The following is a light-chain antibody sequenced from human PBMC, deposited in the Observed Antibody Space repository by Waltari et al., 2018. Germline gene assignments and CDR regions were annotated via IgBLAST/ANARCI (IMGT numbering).Light chain of an antibody. J-gene: IGLJ2*01. Sequence: SYVVTQSPSVSVAPGETARITCGGDNIGSTSVHWYQQRPGQAPVLVISYDSDRPSGIPERFSGSNSGNTATLTISWVEADDEADYYCLVWHSTTDHHGVFGGGTKLTVL. V-gene: IGLV3-21*04. CDR1: NIGSTS. CDR3: LVWHSTTDHHGV. CDR2: YDS.